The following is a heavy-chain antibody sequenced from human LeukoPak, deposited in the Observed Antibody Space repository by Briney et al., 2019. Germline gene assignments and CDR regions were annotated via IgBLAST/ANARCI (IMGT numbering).Heavy chain of an antibody. V-gene: IGHV3-33*08. J-gene: IGHJ6*02. D-gene: IGHD6-13*01. CDR2: IWYDGSNK. Sequence: GGSLRLSCAASGFTFSSYSMNWVRQAPGKGLEWVAVIWYDGSNKYYADSVKGRFTISRDNSKNTLYLQMNSLRAEDTAVYYCARGGSSWTGNYYYGMDVWGQGTTVTVSS. CDR3: ARGGSSWTGNYYYGMDV. CDR1: GFTFSSYS.